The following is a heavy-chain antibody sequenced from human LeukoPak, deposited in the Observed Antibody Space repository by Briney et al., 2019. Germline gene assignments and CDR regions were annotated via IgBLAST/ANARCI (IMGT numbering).Heavy chain of an antibody. V-gene: IGHV1-69*05. CDR1: GGTFSTYT. D-gene: IGHD2-2*01. J-gene: IGHJ4*02. CDR3: ARVLAYCSSTSCHDY. CDR2: FIPIFGTA. Sequence: GASVKVSCKASGGTFSTYTLSWVRQAPGQGLEWMGGFIPIFGTANYAQKFQGRVTMTTDTSTSTAYMELRSLRSDDTAVYYCARVLAYCSSTSCHDYWGQGTLVTVYS.